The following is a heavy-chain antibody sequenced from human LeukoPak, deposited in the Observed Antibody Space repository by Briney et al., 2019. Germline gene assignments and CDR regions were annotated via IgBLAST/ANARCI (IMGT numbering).Heavy chain of an antibody. CDR1: GYSFTSYW. CDR3: AMSYSSSPEPFDY. V-gene: IGHV5-51*01. J-gene: IGHJ4*02. Sequence: AGESLKISCKGSGYSFTSYWIGWVRQMPGKGLGWMGIIYPGDSDTRYSPSFQGQVTISADKSISTAYLQWSSLKASDTAMYYCAMSYSSSPEPFDYWGQGTLVTVSS. D-gene: IGHD6-6*01. CDR2: IYPGDSDT.